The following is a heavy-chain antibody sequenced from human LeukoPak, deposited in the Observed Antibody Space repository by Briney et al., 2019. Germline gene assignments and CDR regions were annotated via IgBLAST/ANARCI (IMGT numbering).Heavy chain of an antibody. D-gene: IGHD3-16*01. CDR2: IKQDGSEK. CDR1: GLTFSSYW. CDR3: ALYDKAFDY. V-gene: IGHV3-7*01. Sequence: GGSLRLSCAASGLTFSSYWMSWVRQAPGKGLEWVANIKQDGSEKYYVDSVKGRFTISRDNAKNSLYLQMNSLRAEDTAVYYCALYDKAFDYWGQGTLVTVSS. J-gene: IGHJ4*02.